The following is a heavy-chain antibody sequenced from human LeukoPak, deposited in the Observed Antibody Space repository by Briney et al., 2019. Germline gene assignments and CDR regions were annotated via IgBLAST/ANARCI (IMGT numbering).Heavy chain of an antibody. Sequence: RPGGSLRLSCAASGFTFDNYGMSWVRQAPGKGLEWVSGINWNGGSTGYADSVKGRFTISRDNAKNSLYLQMNSLRAEDTALYYCARCLHVTMVRGVLDYWGQGTLVAVSS. J-gene: IGHJ4*02. V-gene: IGHV3-20*04. CDR3: ARCLHVTMVRGVLDY. D-gene: IGHD3-10*01. CDR2: INWNGGST. CDR1: GFTFDNYG.